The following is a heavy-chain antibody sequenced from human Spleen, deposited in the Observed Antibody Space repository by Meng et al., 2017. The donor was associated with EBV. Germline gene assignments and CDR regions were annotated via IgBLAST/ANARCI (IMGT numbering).Heavy chain of an antibody. CDR1: GCSFSTFA. Sequence: QVQLVESGGGGVQPGRSLRLSCSAAGCSFSTFARHWVRQAPGKGLEWAAVISYDGNSKYYAASVRGRFTISRDNSKSTLYLQMNSLRVEDTAVYYCARDGNLRGAYVWGSYPDYWGQGTLVTVSS. CDR2: ISYDGNSK. CDR3: ARDGNLRGAYVWGSYPDY. V-gene: IGHV3-30-3*01. D-gene: IGHD3-16*02. J-gene: IGHJ4*02.